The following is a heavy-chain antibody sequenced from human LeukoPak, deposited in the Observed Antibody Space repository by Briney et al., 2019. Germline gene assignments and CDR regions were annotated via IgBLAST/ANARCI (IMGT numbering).Heavy chain of an antibody. V-gene: IGHV3-66*01. CDR3: ARADNGFEY. CDR1: GFTFTIYA. J-gene: IGHJ4*02. D-gene: IGHD2-8*01. CDR2: IYSGGGT. Sequence: QPGGSLRLSCAASGFTFTIYAMHWVRQAPGKGLEWVSLIYSGGGTYFADSVKGRFTISRDNSKNTFYLQMNSLRAEDTAVYYCARADNGFEYWGQGTLVTVSS.